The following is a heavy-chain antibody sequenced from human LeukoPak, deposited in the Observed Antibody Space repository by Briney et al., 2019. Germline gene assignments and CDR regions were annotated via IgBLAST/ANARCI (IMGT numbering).Heavy chain of an antibody. CDR3: ARVNIVVVTATPDYFEY. CDR1: GFIFSSYE. V-gene: IGHV3-48*03. Sequence: GGSLRLSCAASGFIFSSYEMNWVRQAPGKWLEWVSYISSSVSTIYYADSVKGRFTFTGDKAKNSLYLQMHRMRAEETAVYYCARVNIVVVTATPDYFEYWGQGTLVTVSS. CDR2: ISSSVSTI. D-gene: IGHD2-21*02. J-gene: IGHJ4*02.